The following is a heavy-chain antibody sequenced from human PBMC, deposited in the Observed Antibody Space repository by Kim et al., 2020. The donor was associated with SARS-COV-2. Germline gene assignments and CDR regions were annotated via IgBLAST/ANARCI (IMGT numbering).Heavy chain of an antibody. CDR3: ASLGYNSSWCDC. Sequence: SETLSLTCTVSGGSISSSSYYWGWIRQPPGKGLEWIGSIYYSGSTYYNPSLKSRVTISVDTSKNQFSLKVSSVTAADTAVYYCASLGYNSSWCDCWGQGTLVTVSS. V-gene: IGHV4-39*01. D-gene: IGHD6-13*01. CDR2: IYYSGST. CDR1: GGSISSSSYY. J-gene: IGHJ4*02.